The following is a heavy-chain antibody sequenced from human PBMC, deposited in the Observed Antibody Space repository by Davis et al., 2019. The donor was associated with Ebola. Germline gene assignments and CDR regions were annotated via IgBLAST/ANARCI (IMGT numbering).Heavy chain of an antibody. D-gene: IGHD5-18*01. CDR3: ASSRGYSYGYFDY. J-gene: IGHJ4*02. CDR1: GFTFSSYA. Sequence: PGGSLRLSCAASGFTFSSYAMHWVRQAPGKGLEWVAVISYNGSNKYYADSVKGRFTISRDNSKNTLYLQMNSLRAEDTAVYYCASSRGYSYGYFDYWGQGTLVTVSS. CDR2: ISYNGSNK. V-gene: IGHV3-30-3*01.